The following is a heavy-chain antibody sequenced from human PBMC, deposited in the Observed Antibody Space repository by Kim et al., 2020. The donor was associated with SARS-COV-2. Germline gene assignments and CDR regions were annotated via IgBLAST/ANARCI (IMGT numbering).Heavy chain of an antibody. CDR3: ARENLQLVLYNWFDP. Sequence: ESVKGRFTISRDNAKNTLYLQMTSLRAEDTAVYYCARENLQLVLYNWFDPWGQGTLVTVSS. V-gene: IGHV3-74*01. D-gene: IGHD6-6*01. J-gene: IGHJ5*02.